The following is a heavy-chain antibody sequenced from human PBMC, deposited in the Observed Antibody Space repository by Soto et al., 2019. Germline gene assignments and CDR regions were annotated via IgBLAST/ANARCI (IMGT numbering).Heavy chain of an antibody. CDR1: GDNVSSKSAA. J-gene: IGHJ4*02. D-gene: IGHD3-16*01. CDR3: ARLAPGGRGGGGDY. Sequence: PSQTLSLTCAISGDNVSSKSAAWNWIRQSPSRGLEWLGRTYYRSKWYNDYALSVKSRITINPDTSKNQFSLQLNSVAPEDTAVYYCARLAPGGRGGGGDYWGQGTQVTVSS. CDR2: TYYRSKWYN. V-gene: IGHV6-1*01.